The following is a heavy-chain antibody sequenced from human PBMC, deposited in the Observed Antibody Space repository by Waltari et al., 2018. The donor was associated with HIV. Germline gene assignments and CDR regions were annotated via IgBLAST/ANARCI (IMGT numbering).Heavy chain of an antibody. CDR3: TKGRMTTDY. J-gene: IGHJ4*02. CDR1: GFPFGYYA. D-gene: IGHD4-17*01. Sequence: EVQLVESGGGLVQPGRSLSLSCTASGFPFGYYAMSWFRRAPGKGLEWVGCIRSKAYGGTTEYAASVKGRFTISRDDSRSIAYLQMSSLQTEDTAVYYCTKGRMTTDYWGQGTLVTVSS. CDR2: IRSKAYGGTT. V-gene: IGHV3-49*03.